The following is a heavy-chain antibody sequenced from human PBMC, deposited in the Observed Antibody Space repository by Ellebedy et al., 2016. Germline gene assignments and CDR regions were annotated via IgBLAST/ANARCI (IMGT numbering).Heavy chain of an antibody. D-gene: IGHD2-8*01. CDR3: ARDTGYCTNGVCQNWFDP. J-gene: IGHJ5*02. V-gene: IGHV4-59*01. CDR1: GGSISSYY. CDR2: IYYSGST. Sequence: SETLSLTXTVSGGSISSYYWSWIRQLPGKGLEWIGYIYYSGSTNYNPSLKSRVTISVDTSKNQFSLKLSSVTAADTAVYYCARDTGYCTNGVCQNWFDPWGQGTLVTVSS.